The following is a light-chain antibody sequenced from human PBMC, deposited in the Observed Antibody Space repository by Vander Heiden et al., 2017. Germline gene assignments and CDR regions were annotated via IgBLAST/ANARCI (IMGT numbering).Light chain of an antibody. Sequence: DIVMTQSPDSLAVSLGERATINCKSSQSVLSSSNNKNYLAWFQQKPGQPPNLLIYWTSTRESGVPDRFSGSGSGTDFTLTISSLQAEDVAVYYCQQYYSAPLTFGGGTKLEIK. CDR2: WTS. J-gene: IGKJ4*01. V-gene: IGKV4-1*01. CDR3: QQYYSAPLT. CDR1: QSVLSSSNNKNY.